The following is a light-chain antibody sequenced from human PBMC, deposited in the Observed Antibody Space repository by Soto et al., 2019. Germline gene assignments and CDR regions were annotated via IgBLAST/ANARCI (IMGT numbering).Light chain of an antibody. V-gene: IGKV3D-15*01. Sequence: SQAPSTLSLSPGDRATLSGRANQSISRYLTWYQQKPGQAPRLLISGASTRATGIPVRFSGSGSGTEFTLTISSLQPEDFAVYYCQHYNNWLGSFGRGTKVDIK. J-gene: IGKJ1*01. CDR3: QHYNNWLGS. CDR1: QSISRY. CDR2: GAS.